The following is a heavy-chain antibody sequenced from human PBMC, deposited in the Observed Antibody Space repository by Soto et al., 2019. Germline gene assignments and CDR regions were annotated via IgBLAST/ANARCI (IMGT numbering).Heavy chain of an antibody. CDR2: INSYGSST. J-gene: IGHJ4*02. D-gene: IGHD2-15*01. Sequence: EVQLVESGGGLVQPGGSLRPSCAASGFTFSSYWMHWVRQAPGKGLVWVSRINSYGSSTSYADSLKGRFTISRDNANNTLYLQMNSLRAEDTAVYYCVRTSLVVAAATREDYWGQGTLVTVSS. CDR3: VRTSLVVAAATREDY. V-gene: IGHV3-74*01. CDR1: GFTFSSYW.